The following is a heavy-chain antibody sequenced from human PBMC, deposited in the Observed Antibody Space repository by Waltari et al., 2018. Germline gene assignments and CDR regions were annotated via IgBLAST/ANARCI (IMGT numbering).Heavy chain of an antibody. Sequence: QVQLQQWGAGLLKPSETLSLPCAVYGGSFRGYYWSWIRQPPGKGLDGSGEINHSGSTNYNPSLKSRVTISVDTSKNQFSLKLSSVTAADTAVYYCARGRGNVRCTNGVCYLYYYYGMDVWGQGTTVTVSS. CDR2: INHSGST. CDR1: GGSFRGYY. J-gene: IGHJ6*02. D-gene: IGHD2-8*01. CDR3: ARGRGNVRCTNGVCYLYYYYGMDV. V-gene: IGHV4-34*01.